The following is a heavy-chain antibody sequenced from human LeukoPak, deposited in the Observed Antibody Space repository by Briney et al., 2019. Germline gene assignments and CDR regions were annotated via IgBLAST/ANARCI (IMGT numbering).Heavy chain of an antibody. CDR2: IHYSGNT. D-gene: IGHD1-26*01. CDR3: ARHEEQAIPVGYFDY. J-gene: IGHJ4*02. CDR1: GDSISSMNYY. Sequence: PSETLSLTCTVSGDSISSMNYYWGWIRQPPGQGLEWIGSIHYSGNTYHNPSLKSRVTVSVDTSKNQFSLKVNSVTAADTAVYYCARHEEQAIPVGYFDYWGQGTLVTVPS. V-gene: IGHV4-39*01.